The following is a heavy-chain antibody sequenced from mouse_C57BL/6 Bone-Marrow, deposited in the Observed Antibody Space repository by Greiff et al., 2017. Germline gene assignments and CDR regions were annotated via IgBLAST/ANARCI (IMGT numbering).Heavy chain of an antibody. CDR2: IDPANGNT. J-gene: IGHJ1*03. CDR3: ASYYYGSSYISPYWYFDV. D-gene: IGHD1-1*01. Sequence: VQLQQSVAELVRPGASVKLSCTASGFNIKNTYMHWVKQRPEQGLEWIGRIDPANGNTKYAPKFQGKATITADTSSNTAYLQLSSLTSEDTAIYYCASYYYGSSYISPYWYFDVWGTGTTVTVSS. CDR1: GFNIKNTY. V-gene: IGHV14-3*01.